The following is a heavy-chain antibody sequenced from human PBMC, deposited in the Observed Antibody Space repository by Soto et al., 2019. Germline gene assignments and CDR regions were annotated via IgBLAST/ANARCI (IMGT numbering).Heavy chain of an antibody. J-gene: IGHJ2*01. CDR2: VYYSGTT. V-gene: IGHV4-30-4*01. CDR3: ARMSYFYDKWYFDL. CDR1: GASINNNDYY. Sequence: PSETLSLTCTVSGASINNNDYYWSWIRQTPGKRLEWIGYVYYSGTTDYIPSLKSRLSMSIDKSQNQFTLKLNSVTAADTATYYCARMSYFYDKWYFDLWGRGTLVTVSS. D-gene: IGHD3-22*01.